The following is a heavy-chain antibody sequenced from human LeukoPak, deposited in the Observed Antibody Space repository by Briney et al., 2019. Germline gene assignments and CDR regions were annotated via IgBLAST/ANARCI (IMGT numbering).Heavy chain of an antibody. CDR3: AKDGGVGDCYLDY. V-gene: IGHV3-30*02. D-gene: IGHD2-21*02. CDR2: IRHDGSDK. Sequence: GGSLRLSCAASGFTFSSYNMHWVRQAPGKGLEWVTFIRHDGSDKHYADSVKGRFTISRDNSKNTLFLQMNSLRAEDTAIYYCAKDGGVGDCYLDYWGQGALVTVSS. J-gene: IGHJ4*02. CDR1: GFTFSSYN.